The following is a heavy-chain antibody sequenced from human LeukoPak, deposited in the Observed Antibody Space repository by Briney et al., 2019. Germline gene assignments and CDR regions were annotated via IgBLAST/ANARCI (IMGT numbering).Heavy chain of an antibody. CDR2: ISSSGSTI. Sequence: GGSLRLSCAASGFTFSSYEMNWVRQAPGKGLEWVSYISSSGSTIYYADSVKGRFTISRDNAKNSLYLQMNSLRAEDTAVYYCATSYGSGSYGAYNWFDPWGQGTLVTVSS. CDR1: GFTFSSYE. J-gene: IGHJ5*02. D-gene: IGHD3-10*01. V-gene: IGHV3-48*03. CDR3: ATSYGSGSYGAYNWFDP.